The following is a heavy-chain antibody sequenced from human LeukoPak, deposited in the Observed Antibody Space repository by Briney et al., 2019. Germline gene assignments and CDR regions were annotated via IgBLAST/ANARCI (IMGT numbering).Heavy chain of an antibody. J-gene: IGHJ6*02. V-gene: IGHV1-2*06. CDR2: INPNSGGT. CDR1: GYTFTGYY. CDR3: ARVVTPRYGTDV. D-gene: IGHD2-15*01. Sequence: ASVKVSCKASGYTFTGYYMHWVRQAPGQGLEWMGRINPNSGGTNYAQKFQGRVTMTRDTSISTAYMELSRLRSDDTAVYYCARVVTPRYGTDVWGQGTTVTVSS.